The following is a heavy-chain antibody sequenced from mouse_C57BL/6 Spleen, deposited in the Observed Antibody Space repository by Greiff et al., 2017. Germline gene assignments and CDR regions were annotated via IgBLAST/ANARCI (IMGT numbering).Heavy chain of an antibody. Sequence: EVQLVESGGGLVKPGGSLKLSCAASGFTFSSYAMSWVRQTPEKRLEWVATISDGGSYTYYPDNVKGRFTISRDNAKNNLYLQMSHLKSEDTAMYYCARVYDYDGIVDYWGQGTTLTVSS. CDR2: ISDGGSYT. CDR1: GFTFSSYA. D-gene: IGHD2-4*01. V-gene: IGHV5-4*01. CDR3: ARVYDYDGIVDY. J-gene: IGHJ2*01.